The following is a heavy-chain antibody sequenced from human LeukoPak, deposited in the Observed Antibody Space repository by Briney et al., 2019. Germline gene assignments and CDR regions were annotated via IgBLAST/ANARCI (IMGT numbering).Heavy chain of an antibody. Sequence: SETLSLTCTVSNGPINTYQWSWIRQPPGKGLEWIGNIHYSGSTNYNPSLKSRVTISVDTSKNQFSLKLSSVTAADTAVYYCARHRSGWLQSSFDYWGQGTLVTVSS. V-gene: IGHV4-59*08. CDR3: ARHRSGWLQSSFDY. CDR1: NGPINTYQ. CDR2: IHYSGST. J-gene: IGHJ4*02. D-gene: IGHD5-24*01.